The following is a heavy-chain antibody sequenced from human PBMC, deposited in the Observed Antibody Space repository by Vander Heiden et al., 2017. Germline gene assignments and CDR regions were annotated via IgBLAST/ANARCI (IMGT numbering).Heavy chain of an antibody. CDR1: GFTFSSYG. CDR2: IWYDGSNK. CDR3: ARDHVAADDDAFDI. D-gene: IGHD6-13*01. V-gene: IGHV3-33*01. J-gene: IGHJ3*02. Sequence: QVQLVESGGGVVQPGRSLRLSCAASGFTFSSYGMHWVRQAPGKGLEWVAVIWYDGSNKYYADSVKGRFTISRDNSKNTLYLQMNSLRAEDTAVYYCARDHVAADDDAFDIWGQGTMVTVSS.